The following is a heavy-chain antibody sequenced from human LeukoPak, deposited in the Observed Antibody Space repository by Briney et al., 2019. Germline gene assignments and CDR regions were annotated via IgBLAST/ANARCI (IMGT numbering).Heavy chain of an antibody. CDR3: ARRADGDEGYFDY. Sequence: ASVKVSCKASGYTFTSYYMHWGRQAPGQGLEWMGIINPSSGSTSYAQRFQGRVTMTRDTSTSTVYMELSSLRSEDTAVYYCARRADGDEGYFDYWGQGTLVTVSS. J-gene: IGHJ4*02. CDR1: GYTFTSYY. CDR2: INPSSGST. D-gene: IGHD4-17*01. V-gene: IGHV1-46*01.